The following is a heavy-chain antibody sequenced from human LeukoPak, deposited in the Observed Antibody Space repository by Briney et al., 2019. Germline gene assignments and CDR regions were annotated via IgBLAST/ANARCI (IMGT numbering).Heavy chain of an antibody. CDR1: GFTFSSYG. J-gene: IGHJ4*02. CDR3: AAHHGELGYFDY. Sequence: GRSLRLSCAASGFTFSSYGMHWVRQAPGKGLEWVAVIWYDGSNKYYADPVKGRFTIPRDNSKNTLYLQMNSLRAEDTAVYYCAAHHGELGYFDYWGQGTLVTVSS. CDR2: IWYDGSNK. D-gene: IGHD1-26*01. V-gene: IGHV3-33*01.